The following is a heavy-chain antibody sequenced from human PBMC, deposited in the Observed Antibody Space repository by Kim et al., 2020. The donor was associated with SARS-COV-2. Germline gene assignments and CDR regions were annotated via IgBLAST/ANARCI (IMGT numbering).Heavy chain of an antibody. V-gene: IGHV3-9*01. CDR1: GFTFDDYA. J-gene: IGHJ4*02. CDR3: AKVRDYYGSGGYYGGLDY. Sequence: SLRLSCAASGFTFDDYAMHWVRQAPGKGLEWVSGISWNSGSIGYADSVKGRFTIFRDNTKNSLYLQMNSLRAEDTALYYCAKVRDYYGSGGYYGGLDYGGQGILVTVSS. D-gene: IGHD3-10*01. CDR2: ISWNSGSI.